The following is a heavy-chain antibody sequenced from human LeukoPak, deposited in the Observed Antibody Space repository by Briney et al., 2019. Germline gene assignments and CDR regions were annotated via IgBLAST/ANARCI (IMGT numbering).Heavy chain of an antibody. CDR1: GFTFSSYS. CDR2: ISSSSSYI. Sequence: GGSLRLSCAASGFTFSSYSMNWVRQAPGKGLEWVSSISSSSSYIYYADSVKGRFTISRDNAKNSLYLQMNSLRAEDTAVYYCARDSGSFLYYFDYWGQGTLVTVPS. V-gene: IGHV3-21*01. D-gene: IGHD3-10*01. CDR3: ARDSGSFLYYFDY. J-gene: IGHJ4*02.